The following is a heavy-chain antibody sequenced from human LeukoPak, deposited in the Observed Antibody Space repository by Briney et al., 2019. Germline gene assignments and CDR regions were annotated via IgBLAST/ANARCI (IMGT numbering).Heavy chain of an antibody. CDR1: GFTFSSYS. CDR2: ISSSSSYI. CDR3: ARLLVVAANLIDY. V-gene: IGHV3-21*01. J-gene: IGHJ4*02. D-gene: IGHD2-15*01. Sequence: GGSLRLSCAASGFTFSSYSMNWVRQAPGKGLEWVSSISSSSSYIYYADSVKGRFTISRDNAKNSLYLQMNSLRAEDTAVYYCARLLVVAANLIDYWGQGTLVTVSS.